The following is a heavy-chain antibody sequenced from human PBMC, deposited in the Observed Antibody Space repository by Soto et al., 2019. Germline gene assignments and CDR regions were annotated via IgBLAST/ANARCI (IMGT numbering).Heavy chain of an antibody. J-gene: IGHJ4*02. CDR1: GFTFSSHA. D-gene: IGHD5-12*01. CDR3: AKRSGYDVDF. Sequence: SLRLSCAASGFTFSSHAMIWVRQAPGKGLEWVSSISAGGGETYYTDSVKGRSTVSRDDSHNTLYLQMNGLRVEDTAVYFCAKRSGYDVDFWGQGSLVTVSS. CDR2: ISAGGGET. V-gene: IGHV3-23*01.